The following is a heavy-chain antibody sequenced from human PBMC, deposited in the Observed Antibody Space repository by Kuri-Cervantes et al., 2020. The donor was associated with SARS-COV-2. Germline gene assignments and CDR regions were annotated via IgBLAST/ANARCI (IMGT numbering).Heavy chain of an antibody. V-gene: IGHV4-34*01. CDR2: IKHSGST. D-gene: IGHD3-10*01. Sequence: ESLKISCAVYGGSFSGYYWSWIRQPPGKGLEWIGEIKHSGSTNYNPSLKSRVTISVEKSKNHFSLNLSSVTAADTAVYYCARDPHYYGSGLSLGYWGRGTLVTVSS. CDR1: GGSFSGYY. CDR3: ARDPHYYGSGLSLGY. J-gene: IGHJ4*02.